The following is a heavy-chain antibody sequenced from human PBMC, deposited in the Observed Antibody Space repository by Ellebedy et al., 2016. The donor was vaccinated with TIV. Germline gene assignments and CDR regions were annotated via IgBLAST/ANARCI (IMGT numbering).Heavy chain of an antibody. Sequence: ASVKVSCXASGYTFTGYYMHWVRQAPGQGLEWMGWINPNSGGTNYAQKFQGRVTMTRDTSISTAYMELSRLRSDDTAVYYCARDGLVDTASWFDPWGQGTLVTVSS. D-gene: IGHD5-18*01. V-gene: IGHV1-2*02. CDR2: INPNSGGT. CDR3: ARDGLVDTASWFDP. CDR1: GYTFTGYY. J-gene: IGHJ5*02.